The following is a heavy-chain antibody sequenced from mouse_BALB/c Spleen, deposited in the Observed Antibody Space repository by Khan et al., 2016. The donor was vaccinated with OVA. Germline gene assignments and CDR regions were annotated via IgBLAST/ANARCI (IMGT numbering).Heavy chain of an antibody. CDR3: ARREKYGYDPSWFAY. CDR2: INPSDSES. J-gene: IGHJ3*01. Sequence: QVQLQQSGAELVRPGASVKLSCKASGYTFTSYWMNWVRQRPRQGLEWIGKINPSDSESHYNQMFKDKATLTVDKSSGTAYMQLSSRTSEDSAVYYCARREKYGYDPSWFAYWGQGTLVTVSA. D-gene: IGHD2-2*01. V-gene: IGHV1-52*01. CDR1: GYTFTSYW.